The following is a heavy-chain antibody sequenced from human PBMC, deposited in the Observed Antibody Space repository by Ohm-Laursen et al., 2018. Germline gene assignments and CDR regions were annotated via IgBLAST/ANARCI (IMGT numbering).Heavy chain of an antibody. D-gene: IGHD6-13*01. CDR2: ISSSGDST. Sequence: SLRLSCAASGFTFSSSAMSWVRQAPRKGLEWVSTISSSGDSTYYADSVKGRFTISRDNSKNTVYLQMNSLGVEDTAVYHCAKDQMASSWSHDAFDMWGQGTMVTVSS. J-gene: IGHJ3*02. CDR1: GFTFSSSA. CDR3: AKDQMASSWSHDAFDM. V-gene: IGHV3-23*01.